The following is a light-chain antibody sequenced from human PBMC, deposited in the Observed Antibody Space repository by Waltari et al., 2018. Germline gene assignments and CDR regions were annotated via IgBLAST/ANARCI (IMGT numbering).Light chain of an antibody. CDR1: QMVRSN. CDR2: AAS. J-gene: IGKJ4*01. V-gene: IGKV3-15*01. CDR3: QQYNNWPLT. Sequence: EIVMTQFPATQSVSPGERATLSCRASQMVRSNLAWYQQKPGQAPRLLIYAASTRATGIPASFSGSGAGTEFTLTISSLQSEDFAVYYCQQYNNWPLTFGGGTKVEIK.